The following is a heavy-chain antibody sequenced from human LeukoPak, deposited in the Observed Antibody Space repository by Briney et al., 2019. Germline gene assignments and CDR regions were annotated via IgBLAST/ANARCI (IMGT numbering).Heavy chain of an antibody. D-gene: IGHD3-10*01. V-gene: IGHV1-3*01. CDR1: GYTFTSYA. Sequence: GASVKVSCKASGYTFTSYAMHWVRQAPGQRLEWMGWINAGNGNTKYSQKFQGRVTITRDTSASTAYMELSSLRSEDTAVYYCARWGEGSGSYYPLLDYWGQGTLVTVSS. CDR2: INAGNGNT. CDR3: ARWGEGSGSYYPLLDY. J-gene: IGHJ4*02.